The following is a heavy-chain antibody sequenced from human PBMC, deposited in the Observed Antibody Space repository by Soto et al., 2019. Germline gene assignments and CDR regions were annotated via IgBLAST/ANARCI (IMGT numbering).Heavy chain of an antibody. V-gene: IGHV1-69*05. CDR3: ARAEQQLAQRYYYDYGMDV. CDR2: IIPSFGTA. D-gene: IGHD6-13*01. J-gene: IGHJ6*02. Sequence: QVQLVQSGAEVKKPGSSVKVSCKASGGTFSSYAISWVRQAPGQGLEWMGGIIPSFGTANYAQKFQGKVTITPDEATSTGYLELSSLSSEDTAVYYCARAEQQLAQRYYYDYGMDVWGQGTTVTVSS. CDR1: GGTFSSYA.